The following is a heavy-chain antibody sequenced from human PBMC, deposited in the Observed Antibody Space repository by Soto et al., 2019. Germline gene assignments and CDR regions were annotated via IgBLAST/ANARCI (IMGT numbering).Heavy chain of an antibody. CDR2: IRPIFKTP. J-gene: IGHJ4*02. CDR3: ATLASGGYFFQY. Sequence: QVQLVQSGAEVKKPGSSVKVSCKASGDTLNNYAINWVRQAPGQGLEWMGGIRPIFKTPTYAQKFQGRVTIAADESTSTAYMEVSSLRSDDTAVYFCATLASGGYFFQYWGQGTLVTVSS. V-gene: IGHV1-69*01. CDR1: GDTLNNYA. D-gene: IGHD5-12*01.